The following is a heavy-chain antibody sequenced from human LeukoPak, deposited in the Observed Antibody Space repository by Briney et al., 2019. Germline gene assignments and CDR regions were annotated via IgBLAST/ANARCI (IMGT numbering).Heavy chain of an antibody. J-gene: IGHJ4*02. CDR2: IYYSGST. CDR1: GGSISSYC. CDR3: ARENSNSWYLDY. V-gene: IGHV4-59*01. Sequence: SETLSLTCTVSGGSISSYCCSWIRQPPGKGLEWIGYIYYSGSTNYNPSLKSRVTISVDTSKNQFSLKLSSVTAADTAVYYCARENSNSWYLDYWGQGTLVTVSS. D-gene: IGHD6-13*01.